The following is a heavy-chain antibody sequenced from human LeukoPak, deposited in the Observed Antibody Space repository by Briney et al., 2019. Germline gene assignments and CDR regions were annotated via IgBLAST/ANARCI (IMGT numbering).Heavy chain of an antibody. V-gene: IGHV4-59*01. D-gene: IGHD1-26*01. Sequence: SETLSLTCAVTGVSTSGVICHSGRQPPGKGLEWFGYIYYSGSTNYNPSLKSRVTMSVDTSKNQFSLNLRSVTAADTAVYYCASTREYTGSYPDSFDIWGQGTMVAVSS. J-gene: IGHJ3*02. CDR1: GVSTSGVI. CDR3: ASTREYTGSYPDSFDI. CDR2: IYYSGST.